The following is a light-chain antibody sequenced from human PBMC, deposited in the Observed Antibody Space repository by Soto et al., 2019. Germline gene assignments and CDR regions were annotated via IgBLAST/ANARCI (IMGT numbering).Light chain of an antibody. J-gene: IGKJ1*01. Sequence: ETVLTQSPGTLSLSPGERATLSCRASQSVHSNYLAWFQQRSGQAPRLLIYGGSSRATGIPDRFSASGSGTDFTLTIRRLEPEDFGVYYCQQYGSSPRTFGQGTKVDIK. V-gene: IGKV3-20*01. CDR3: QQYGSSPRT. CDR1: QSVHSNY. CDR2: GGS.